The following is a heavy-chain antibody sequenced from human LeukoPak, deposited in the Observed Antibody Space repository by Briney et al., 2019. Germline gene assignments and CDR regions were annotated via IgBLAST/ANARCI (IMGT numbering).Heavy chain of an antibody. J-gene: IGHJ3*02. Sequence: KPSETLSLTCAVYGGSFSGYYWSWIRQPPGKGLEWIGEINHSGSTNYNPSLKSRVTISVDTSKNQFSLKLSSVTAADTAVYYCARRTIRTYYYGSGSPTYAFDIWGQGTMVTVSS. CDR3: ARRTIRTYYYGSGSPTYAFDI. CDR1: GGSFSGYY. D-gene: IGHD3-10*01. V-gene: IGHV4-34*01. CDR2: INHSGST.